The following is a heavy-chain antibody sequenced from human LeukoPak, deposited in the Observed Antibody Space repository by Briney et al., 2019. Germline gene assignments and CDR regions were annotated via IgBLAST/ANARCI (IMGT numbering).Heavy chain of an antibody. CDR1: GYTFTSYD. V-gene: IGHV1-8*01. D-gene: IGHD6-13*01. CDR3: ARGGVAAAGVGY. J-gene: IGHJ4*02. Sequence: ASVKVSCKASGYTFTSYDINWVRQATGQGLEWMGWMNPNSGNTGYAQKFQGRVTMTRNTSISTAYMELSSLRSEDTAVYYCARGGVAAAGVGYWGQGTLVTVSS. CDR2: MNPNSGNT.